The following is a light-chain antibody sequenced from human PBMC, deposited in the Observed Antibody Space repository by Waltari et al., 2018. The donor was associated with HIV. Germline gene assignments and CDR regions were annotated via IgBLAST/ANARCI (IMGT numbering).Light chain of an antibody. CDR1: ALQSQT. Sequence: SYKLTRPPPLSVSPGQTARITCPGVALQSQTASGYRQRPGQAPVLVIYKDTERPSWIPERFSGSSSGTTVTLTISGVQAEDEADYYCQSADSSGTYVVFGGGTKLTVL. J-gene: IGLJ3*02. CDR2: KDT. CDR3: QSADSSGTYVV. V-gene: IGLV3-25*03.